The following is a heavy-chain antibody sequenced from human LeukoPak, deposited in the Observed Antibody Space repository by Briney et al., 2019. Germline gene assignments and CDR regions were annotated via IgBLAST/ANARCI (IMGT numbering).Heavy chain of an antibody. J-gene: IGHJ4*02. CDR1: GGSFSGYY. CDR2: INHSGSS. CDR3: ARTSAYYYDSSGYPPFDY. V-gene: IGHV4-34*01. Sequence: PSETLSLTCAVYGGSFSGYYWSWIRQPPGKGLEWIGEINHSGSSNYNPSLKSRVTISVDTSKNQFSLKLSSVTAADTAVYYCARTSAYYYDSSGYPPFDYRGQGTLVTVSS. D-gene: IGHD3-22*01.